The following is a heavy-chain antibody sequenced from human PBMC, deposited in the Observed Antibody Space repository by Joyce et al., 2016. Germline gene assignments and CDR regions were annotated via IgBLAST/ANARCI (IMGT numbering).Heavy chain of an antibody. D-gene: IGHD3-16*02. CDR3: ARGRSLAQGLITGLRQPNNYMDV. V-gene: IGHV4-34*01. J-gene: IGHJ6*03. CDR1: GASLHGYF. Sequence: QVQLEQGGAGRLQPSETLSLTCAVAGASLHGYFWSGLRQSPEKGLEWIGEINHSGVTDYNPSLKSRVTVSVDTSQNQFSLTLHSLTAADTAVYFCARGRSLAQGLITGLRQPNNYMDVWGGGTTVTVSS. CDR2: INHSGVT.